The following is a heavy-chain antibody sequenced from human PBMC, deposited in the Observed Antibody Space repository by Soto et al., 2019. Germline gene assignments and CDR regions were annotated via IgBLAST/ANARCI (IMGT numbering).Heavy chain of an antibody. D-gene: IGHD4-17*01. CDR1: GLTFTTYA. CDR2: VSSSGGNT. J-gene: IGHJ3*02. CDR3: AKGGRDYASPDAFDI. V-gene: IGHV3-23*01. Sequence: GGSLRLSCAASGLTFTTYAMTWVRQAPGKGLEWVSIVSSSGGNTYYADPVKGRFTISRDNSKNTVYLQMNSLRAEDTAMYYCAKGGRDYASPDAFDIWGQGTKVTVSS.